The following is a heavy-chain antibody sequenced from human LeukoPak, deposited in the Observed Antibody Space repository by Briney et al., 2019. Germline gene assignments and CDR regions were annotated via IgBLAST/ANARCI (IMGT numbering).Heavy chain of an antibody. CDR3: ARSGVVDSGSYFSDWYFDL. Sequence: PGASVKVSCKASGYTFTGYYMHWVRQAPGQGLEWMGWINPNSGGTNYAQKFQGRVTMTRDTSISTAYMELSRLRSDDTAVYYCARSGVVDSGSYFSDWYFDLWGRGTLVTVSS. CDR1: GYTFTGYY. D-gene: IGHD1-26*01. CDR2: INPNSGGT. V-gene: IGHV1-2*02. J-gene: IGHJ2*01.